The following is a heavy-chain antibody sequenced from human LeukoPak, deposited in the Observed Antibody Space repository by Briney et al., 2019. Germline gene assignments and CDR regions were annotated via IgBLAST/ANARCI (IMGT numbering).Heavy chain of an antibody. V-gene: IGHV1-2*06. CDR3: ARSLLGWELEDY. J-gene: IGHJ4*02. Sequence: ASVKVSCKASGGIFSSYAISWVRQAPGQGLEWMGRISPDSGDTNYAQRFHGRVTMTRDTSNSTAYMELSRLRSDDTAVYYCARSLLGWELEDYWGQGTLVTVSS. CDR1: GGIFSSYA. CDR2: ISPDSGDT. D-gene: IGHD3-10*01.